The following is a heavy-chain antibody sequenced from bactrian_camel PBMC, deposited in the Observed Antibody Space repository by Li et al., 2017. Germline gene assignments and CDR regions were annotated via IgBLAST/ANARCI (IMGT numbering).Heavy chain of an antibody. CDR2: ITSGGDRT. V-gene: IGHV3S40*01. J-gene: IGHJ6*01. Sequence: LVESGGGLVQPGGSLRPSCAASGFTYSNYAMSWVRQAPGKELEWVSSITSGGDRTYYADSVKGRFTISRDNAKNTVYLQLISLKTEDMAMYYCVKDQTPYGEGPNGDFGYWGQGTQVTVS. D-gene: IGHD5*01. CDR3: VKDQTPYGEGPNGDFGY. CDR1: GFTYSNYA.